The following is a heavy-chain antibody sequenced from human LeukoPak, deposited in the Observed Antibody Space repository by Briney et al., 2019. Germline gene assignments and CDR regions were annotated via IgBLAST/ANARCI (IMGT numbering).Heavy chain of an antibody. V-gene: IGHV3-30*03. J-gene: IGHJ4*02. CDR1: GFTFSNYG. CDR2: ISYDGSNK. D-gene: IGHD2-2*02. Sequence: PGGSLRLSCEASGFTFSNYGMQWVRQAPGKGLEWVAVISYDGSNKYYADSVKGRFTISRDNAKNSLYLQMNSLRAEDTAVYYCARTNCSSTSCYIRSYYFDYWGQGTLVTVSS. CDR3: ARTNCSSTSCYIRSYYFDY.